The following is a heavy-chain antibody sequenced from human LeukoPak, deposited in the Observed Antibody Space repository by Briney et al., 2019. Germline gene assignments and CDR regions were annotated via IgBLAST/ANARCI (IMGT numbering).Heavy chain of an antibody. V-gene: IGHV3-23*01. Sequence: PGGSLRLSCAASGFTFSSYEMTWVRQAPGKGLEWVSAISGSDGSTYYADSVKGRFIISRDNSKNTLYLQMNSLRAEDTAVYYCAKQLRPDDYWGQGTLVTVSS. CDR2: ISGSDGST. D-gene: IGHD5-12*01. CDR3: AKQLRPDDY. CDR1: GFTFSSYE. J-gene: IGHJ4*02.